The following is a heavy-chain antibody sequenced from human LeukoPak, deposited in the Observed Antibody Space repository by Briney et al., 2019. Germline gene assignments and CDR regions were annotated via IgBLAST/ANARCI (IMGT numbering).Heavy chain of an antibody. Sequence: SETLSLTCTVAGASFSNYYWSWVRQPPGKGLEWIGHIYSSGSTNYNPSLKSRLTISLDTSKNQFSLRLSSVTAADTAVYYCARQFDPWGQGILVTVSS. CDR1: GASFSNYY. J-gene: IGHJ5*02. CDR3: ARQFDP. CDR2: IYSSGST. V-gene: IGHV4-59*08.